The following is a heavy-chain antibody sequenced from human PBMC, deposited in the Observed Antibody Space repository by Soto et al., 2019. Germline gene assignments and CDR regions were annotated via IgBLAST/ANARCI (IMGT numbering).Heavy chain of an antibody. V-gene: IGHV4-30-4*08. CDR2: IYYSGST. Sequence: PSETLSITCTVSGDSIRSGDYYWSWVRQPPWKGLEWIGYIYYSGSTYYNPSLKSRVTISVDTSKNQFSLKLISVTAADTAVYYCARVSRYCSVYYYGMDVSGQGTTVTVSS. J-gene: IGHJ6*02. D-gene: IGHD2-15*01. CDR1: GDSIRSGDYY. CDR3: ARVSRYCSVYYYGMDV.